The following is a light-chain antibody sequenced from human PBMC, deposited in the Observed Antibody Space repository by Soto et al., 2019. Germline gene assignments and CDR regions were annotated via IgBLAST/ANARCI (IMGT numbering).Light chain of an antibody. CDR3: ISYAGSSIWV. Sequence: QSALTQPPSASGSPGQSVTISCTGTSSDVGAYNYVSWYQQHPGKAPKLMIYDVSKRPSGVPDRFSGSKSGNTASLTVSGLQAEDEADLYCISYAGSSIWVFGGGTKLTVL. CDR2: DVS. V-gene: IGLV2-8*01. J-gene: IGLJ3*02. CDR1: SSDVGAYNY.